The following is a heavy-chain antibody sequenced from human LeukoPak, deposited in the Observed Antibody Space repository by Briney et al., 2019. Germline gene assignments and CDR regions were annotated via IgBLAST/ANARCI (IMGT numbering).Heavy chain of an antibody. D-gene: IGHD1-26*01. CDR1: GFTFSSYD. J-gene: IGHJ4*02. CDR2: IGVAANT. CDR3: ARQNTPHGNFDY. V-gene: IGHV3-13*01. Sequence: GGSLRLSCAASGFTFSSYDMHWVRQATGKGLEWVSAIGVAANTFYSGSVKGRFTISRENAKNSLYLLMSSLRAEDTAVYYCARQNTPHGNFDYWGQGILVTVSS.